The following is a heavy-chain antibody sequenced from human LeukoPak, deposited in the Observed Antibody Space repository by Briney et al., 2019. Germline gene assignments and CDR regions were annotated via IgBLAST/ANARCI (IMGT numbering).Heavy chain of an antibody. D-gene: IGHD1-1*01. J-gene: IGHJ4*02. CDR3: TTGTGRSDFDY. Sequence: GGSLRLSCAASGLTFSNAWMSWVRQAPGNGLEWVGRKTDGGTTDYAAPVKGRFTISRDDSHNTVYLQMNSLKIEDTAVYYCTTGTGRSDFDYWGQGTLVTVSS. CDR1: GLTFSNAW. V-gene: IGHV3-15*01. CDR2: KTDGGTT.